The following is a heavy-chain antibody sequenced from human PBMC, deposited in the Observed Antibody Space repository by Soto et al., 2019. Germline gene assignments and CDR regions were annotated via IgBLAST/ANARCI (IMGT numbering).Heavy chain of an antibody. CDR1: GFTFNNFA. Sequence: DVQLLESGGGLVQPGGSLRLSCAASGFTFNNFAMSWVRLAPGKGLEWVSGITASGYSTYYADSVRGRFTISRDNLKNTLFLPMNSLRAEDTGVYYCANPITFAGGKYFDYWGQGTRVTVSS. CDR2: ITASGYST. CDR3: ANPITFAGGKYFDY. D-gene: IGHD3-16*01. J-gene: IGHJ4*02. V-gene: IGHV3-23*01.